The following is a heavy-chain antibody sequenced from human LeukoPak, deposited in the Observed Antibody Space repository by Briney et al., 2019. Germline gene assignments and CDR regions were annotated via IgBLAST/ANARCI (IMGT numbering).Heavy chain of an antibody. Sequence: SVKVSCKASGGIFGSYAISWVRQAPGQGLEWMGGIIPIFGTANYAQKFQGRVTITTDESTSTAYMELSSLRSEDTAVYYCARGGLSSSSGGFDYWGQGTLVTVSS. CDR2: IIPIFGTA. V-gene: IGHV1-69*05. CDR3: ARGGLSSSSGGFDY. CDR1: GGIFGSYA. D-gene: IGHD6-6*01. J-gene: IGHJ4*02.